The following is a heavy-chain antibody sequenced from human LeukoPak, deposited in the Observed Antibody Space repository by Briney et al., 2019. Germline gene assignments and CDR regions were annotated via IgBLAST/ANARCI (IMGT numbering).Heavy chain of an antibody. J-gene: IGHJ4*02. Sequence: SVKVSCKASGGTFSSYAISWVRQAPGQGLEWMGRIIPILGIANYAQKFQGRVTITADKSTSTAYMELSSLRSEDTAVYYCARALIAVAGSFDYWGQGTLVTVSS. CDR3: ARALIAVAGSFDY. D-gene: IGHD6-19*01. CDR1: GGTFSSYA. CDR2: IIPILGIA. V-gene: IGHV1-69*04.